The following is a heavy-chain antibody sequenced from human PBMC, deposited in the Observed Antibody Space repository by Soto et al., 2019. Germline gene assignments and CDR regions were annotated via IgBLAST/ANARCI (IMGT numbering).Heavy chain of an antibody. D-gene: IGHD3-10*01. J-gene: IGHJ6*02. CDR3: ARDMVRGVSGHSGYYGMDV. CDR1: GGSISSYY. CDR2: IYDSGRT. V-gene: IGHV4-59*01. Sequence: SETLSLTCTVSGGSISSYYWSWIRRPPGKGLEWIGYIYDSGRTNYNPPLKSRVTISVDTSKNQFSLRLSSVTAADAAVYYCARDMVRGVSGHSGYYGMDVWGPGTSVTVSS.